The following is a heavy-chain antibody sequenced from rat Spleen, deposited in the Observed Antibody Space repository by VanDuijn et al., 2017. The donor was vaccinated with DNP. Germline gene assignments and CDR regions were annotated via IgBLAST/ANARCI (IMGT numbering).Heavy chain of an antibody. Sequence: EVQLVESGGGLVQPGRSMKLSCAASGFTFSDYYMAWVRQAPTKGLEWVASISNTGDNTYYSDSVKGRFSLSRDNAKSTLYLQMDSLRSEDTATYYCARRIMGDYWGQGVMVTVSS. CDR1: GFTFSDYY. D-gene: IGHD1-5*01. CDR2: ISNTGDNT. J-gene: IGHJ2*01. CDR3: ARRIMGDY. V-gene: IGHV5-25*01.